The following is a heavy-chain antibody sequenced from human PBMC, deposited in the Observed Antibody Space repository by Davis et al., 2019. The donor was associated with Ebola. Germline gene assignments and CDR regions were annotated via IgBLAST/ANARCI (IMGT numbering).Heavy chain of an antibody. Sequence: GESLKISCAASGFTFSSYGMHWVRQAPGKGLEWVAFIRYDGSNKYYADSVKGRFTISRDNSKNTLCLQMNSLRAEDTAVYYCAKNYMDVWGKGTTVTVSS. J-gene: IGHJ6*03. CDR2: IRYDGSNK. V-gene: IGHV3-30*02. CDR1: GFTFSSYG. CDR3: AKNYMDV.